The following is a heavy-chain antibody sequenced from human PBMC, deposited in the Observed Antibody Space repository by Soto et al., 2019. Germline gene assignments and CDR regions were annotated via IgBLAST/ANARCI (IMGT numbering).Heavy chain of an antibody. J-gene: IGHJ6*02. V-gene: IGHV1-69*12. CDR2: IIPIFRTP. Sequence: QVQLVQSGAEVKKPGSSVKVSCKASGDTFSSFAISWVRQAPGQGLEWMGGIIPIFRTPNYAQKCQGRVTITADEFTSTAYMELSSLRSEDTAVYYWARDKDRQQLGGNYYYALDVWGQGTTVIVSS. D-gene: IGHD1-1*01. CDR3: ARDKDRQQLGGNYYYALDV. CDR1: GDTFSSFA.